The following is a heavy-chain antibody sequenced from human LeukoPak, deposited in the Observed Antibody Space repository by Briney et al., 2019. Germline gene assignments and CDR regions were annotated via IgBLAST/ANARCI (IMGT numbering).Heavy chain of an antibody. D-gene: IGHD1-26*01. CDR3: ARDRDGAPRALNAFDI. CDR1: GGTFSSYA. J-gene: IGHJ3*02. V-gene: IGHV1-69*01. CDR2: IIPIFGTA. Sequence: GSSVKVSCKASGGTFSSYAIGWVRQAPGQGLEWMGGIIPIFGTANYAQKFQGRVTITADESTSTAYMELSSLRSEDTAVYYCARDRDGAPRALNAFDIWGQGTMVTVSS.